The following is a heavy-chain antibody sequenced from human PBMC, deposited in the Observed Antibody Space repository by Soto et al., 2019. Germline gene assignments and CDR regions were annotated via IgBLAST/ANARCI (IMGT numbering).Heavy chain of an antibody. D-gene: IGHD3-3*01. CDR1: GGSISSYY. CDR2: IYYSGST. CDR3: AREGANYDFWSGYYTRYYYGMDV. V-gene: IGHV4-59*01. J-gene: IGHJ6*02. Sequence: SETLSLTCTVSGGSISSYYWSWIRQPPGKGLEWIGYIYYSGSTNYNPSLKSRVTISVDTSKNQFSLKLSSVTAADTAVYYCAREGANYDFWSGYYTRYYYGMDVWGQGTTVTVSS.